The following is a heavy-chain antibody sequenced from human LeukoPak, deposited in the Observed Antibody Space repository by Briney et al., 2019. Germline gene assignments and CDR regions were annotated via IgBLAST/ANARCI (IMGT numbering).Heavy chain of an antibody. CDR1: GGSFSGYL. Sequence: PSETLSLTCAVYGGSFSGYLWSWIRQPPGKGLQWIGEINHSGSTNYNPSLKSRVTISVGTSKNQFSLNLRSVTAADTAIYFCSRSHDYGGLYFYYYMDVWGKGTTVTVSS. D-gene: IGHD4-23*01. CDR3: SRSHDYGGLYFYYYMDV. CDR2: INHSGST. J-gene: IGHJ6*03. V-gene: IGHV4-34*01.